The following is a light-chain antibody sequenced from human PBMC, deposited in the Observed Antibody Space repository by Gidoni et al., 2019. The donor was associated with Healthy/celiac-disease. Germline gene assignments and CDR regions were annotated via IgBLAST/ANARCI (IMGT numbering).Light chain of an antibody. Sequence: IRMTKSPSSFPASTGDRVTITCRASQGISSYLAWYQQKPGKAPKLLIYAASTLQSGVPSRFSGSGSGTDFTLTISCLQSEDFATYYCQQYYSYPPAFGGGTKVEIK. J-gene: IGKJ4*01. CDR2: AAS. CDR3: QQYYSYPPA. V-gene: IGKV1-8*01. CDR1: QGISSY.